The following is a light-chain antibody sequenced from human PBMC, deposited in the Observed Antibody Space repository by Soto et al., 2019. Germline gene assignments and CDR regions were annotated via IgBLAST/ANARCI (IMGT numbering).Light chain of an antibody. J-gene: IGLJ2*01. V-gene: IGLV2-14*03. CDR2: DVT. CDR3: SSYSSSTTHVV. CDR1: SSDVGDFNY. Sequence: QSALTQPASVSGSPGRSVTISCTGTSSDVGDFNYVSWYQHLPGRAPKLIIYDVTNRPSGISYRFSASKSGRTASLTISLLQAEDEADYYCSSYSSSTTHVVFGGGTKLTVL.